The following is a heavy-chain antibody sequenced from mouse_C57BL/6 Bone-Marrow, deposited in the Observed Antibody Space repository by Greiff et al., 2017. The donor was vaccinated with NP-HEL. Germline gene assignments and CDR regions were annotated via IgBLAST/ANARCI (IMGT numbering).Heavy chain of an antibody. CDR2: INPNYGTT. J-gene: IGHJ1*03. D-gene: IGHD1-3*01. Sequence: VQLQQSGPELVKPGASVKISCKASGYSFTDYNMNWVKQSNGKSLEWIGVINPNYGTTSYNQKFKGKATLTVDQSSSTAYMQHNSLKSEDTAVYYCARGGSSHWYFDVWGKGTTVTVSS. CDR1: GYSFTDYN. V-gene: IGHV1-39*01. CDR3: ARGGSSHWYFDV.